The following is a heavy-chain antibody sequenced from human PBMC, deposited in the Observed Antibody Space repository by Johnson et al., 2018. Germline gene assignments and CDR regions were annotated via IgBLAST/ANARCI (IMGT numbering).Heavy chain of an antibody. CDR3: ARRVARSDAFDI. CDR1: GGSISDYY. J-gene: IGHJ3*02. V-gene: IGHV4-59*12. CDR2: IYHSGRT. Sequence: QVQLQESGPGLVKPSETLSLTCTVSGGSISDYYWNWIRQPPGKGLEWIGYIYHSGRTNYNPSLKSRVTISVDTSKSHFSLKLGSVTAADTAVYYCARRVARSDAFDIWGQGTMVTVSA.